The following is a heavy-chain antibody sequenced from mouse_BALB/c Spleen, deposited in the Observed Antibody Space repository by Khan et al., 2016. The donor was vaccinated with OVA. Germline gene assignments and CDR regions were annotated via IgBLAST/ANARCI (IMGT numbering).Heavy chain of an antibody. CDR1: GYTFTSYV. CDR2: IYPFNDDT. J-gene: IGHJ3*01. CDR3: APVGNYYVSFAY. V-gene: IGHV1S136*01. Sequence: EVQLQQSGPELVKPGASVKMSCKASGYTFTSYVMHWVKQKPGLGLEWIGYIYPFNDDTKYNEKFKGRATLTSDTSSSTAYMELSSLTSEDSVVYYGAPVGNYYVSFAYWGQGTLVTVSA. D-gene: IGHD1-1*01.